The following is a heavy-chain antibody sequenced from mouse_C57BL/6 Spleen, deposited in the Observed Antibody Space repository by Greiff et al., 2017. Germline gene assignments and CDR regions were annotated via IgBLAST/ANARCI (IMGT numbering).Heavy chain of an antibody. CDR1: GFSLTSYG. V-gene: IGHV2-2*01. Sequence: VQLQQSGPGLVQPSQSLSITCTVSGFSLTSYGVHWVRQSPGKGLEWLGVIWSGGSTDYNAAFISRLSISKDNSKSQVFFKMNSLQADDTGISYCARTVVATEYYAMDYWGQGTSVTVSS. CDR2: IWSGGST. J-gene: IGHJ4*01. D-gene: IGHD1-1*01. CDR3: ARTVVATEYYAMDY.